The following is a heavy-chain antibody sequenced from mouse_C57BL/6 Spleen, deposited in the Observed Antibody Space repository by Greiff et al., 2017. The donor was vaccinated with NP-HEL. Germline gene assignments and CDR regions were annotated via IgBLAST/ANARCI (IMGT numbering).Heavy chain of an antibody. J-gene: IGHJ2*01. CDR2: IYPRSGNT. V-gene: IGHV1-81*01. D-gene: IGHD2-1*01. CDR3: ARKGAYGNYFDY. CDR1: GYTFTSYG. Sequence: VQLQESGAELARPGASVKLSCKASGYTFTSYGISWVKQRTGQGLEWIGEIYPRSGNTYYNEKFKGKATLTADKSSSTAYMELRSLTSGDSAVYFCARKGAYGNYFDYWGQGTTLTVSS.